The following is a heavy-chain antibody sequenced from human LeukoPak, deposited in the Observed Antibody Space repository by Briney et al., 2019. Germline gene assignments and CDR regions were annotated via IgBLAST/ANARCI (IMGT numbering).Heavy chain of an antibody. CDR1: GRTFSSYA. V-gene: IGHV1-69*13. CDR2: ITPIFGTA. Sequence: SVTLSCTASGRTFSSYAISWVRQAPGPGLEWMGGITPIFGTANYAQKFQGRVTITADESTSTAYMELSSLRSEDTAVYYCARTSADYDILTGYFDYWGQGTLVTVSS. CDR3: ARTSADYDILTGYFDY. J-gene: IGHJ4*02. D-gene: IGHD3-9*01.